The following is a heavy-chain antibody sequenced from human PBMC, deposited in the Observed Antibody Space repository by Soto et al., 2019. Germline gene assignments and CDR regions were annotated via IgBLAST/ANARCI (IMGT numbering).Heavy chain of an antibody. CDR2: IKQDGSEK. V-gene: IGHV3-7*05. CDR3: ARVAEMSTIFGVVITKYFDY. D-gene: IGHD3-3*01. J-gene: IGHJ4*02. Sequence: GGSLRLSCAASGFTFSSYWMSWVRQAPGKGLEWVANIKQDGSEKYYVDSVKGRFTISRDNAKNSLYLQMNSLRAEDTAVYYCARVAEMSTIFGVVITKYFDYWGQGTLVTVSS. CDR1: GFTFSSYW.